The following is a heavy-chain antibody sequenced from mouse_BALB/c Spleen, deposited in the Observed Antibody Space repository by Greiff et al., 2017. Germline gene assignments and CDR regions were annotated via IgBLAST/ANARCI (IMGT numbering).Heavy chain of an antibody. Sequence: EVQLQESGPELVKPGASVKMSCKASGYTFTSYVMHWVKQTPGQGLEWIGFINPYNDGTKYNEKFKGKATLTSDKSSSTAYMELSSLTSEDSAVYYCARGWGLYYDYVGVAYWGQGTLVTVSA. V-gene: IGHV1-14*01. CDR3: ARGWGLYYDYVGVAY. CDR1: GYTFTSYV. CDR2: INPYNDGT. J-gene: IGHJ3*01. D-gene: IGHD2-4*01.